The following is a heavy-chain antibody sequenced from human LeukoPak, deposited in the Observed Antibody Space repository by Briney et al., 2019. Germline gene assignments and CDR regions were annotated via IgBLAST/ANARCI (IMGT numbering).Heavy chain of an antibody. CDR1: GFTFSSYG. V-gene: IGHV3-33*01. CDR3: ARDRAGRYPGYYYGMDV. D-gene: IGHD1-26*01. J-gene: IGHJ6*02. CDR2: IWYDGSNK. Sequence: GGSLRLSCAASGFTFSSYGMHWVRQAPGKGLEWVAVIWYDGSNKYYADSVKGRFTISRDNSKNTLYLKMNSLRAEDTAVYYCARDRAGRYPGYYYGMDVWGQGTTVTVSS.